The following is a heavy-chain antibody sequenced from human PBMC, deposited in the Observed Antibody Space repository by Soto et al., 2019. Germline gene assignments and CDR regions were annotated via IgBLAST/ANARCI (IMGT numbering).Heavy chain of an antibody. Sequence: GSLRLSCAASVFTFSSYAMSWVRQAPGKGLEWVSAISGSGGSTYYADSVKGRFTISRDNSKNTLYLQMNSLRAEDTAVYYCAKGIVVPAADPSYYYYGMDVWGQGTTVTVSS. D-gene: IGHD2-2*01. V-gene: IGHV3-23*01. CDR3: AKGIVVPAADPSYYYYGMDV. CDR1: VFTFSSYA. J-gene: IGHJ6*02. CDR2: ISGSGGST.